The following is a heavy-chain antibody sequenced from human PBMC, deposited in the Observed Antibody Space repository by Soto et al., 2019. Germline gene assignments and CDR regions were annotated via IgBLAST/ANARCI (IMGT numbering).Heavy chain of an antibody. CDR2: INPSGGST. Sequence: GASVKVSCKASGYTFTSYYMYWVRQAPGQGLEWMGIINPSGGSTSYAQKFQGRVTMTRDTSTSTVYMELSSLRSEDTAVYYCAREGDYDSSGLPYYYGMDVWGQGTTVTVSS. D-gene: IGHD3-22*01. V-gene: IGHV1-46*01. CDR1: GYTFTSYY. CDR3: AREGDYDSSGLPYYYGMDV. J-gene: IGHJ6*02.